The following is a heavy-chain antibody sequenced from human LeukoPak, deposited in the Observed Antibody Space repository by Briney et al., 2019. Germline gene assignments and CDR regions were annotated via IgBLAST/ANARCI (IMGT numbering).Heavy chain of an antibody. CDR1: GFTFSSYG. D-gene: IGHD6-13*01. Sequence: GSLRLSCAASGFTFSSYGMHWVRQAPGKGLEWVANIKQDGSEKYYVDSVKGRFTISRDNAKNSLYLQMNSLRAEDTAVYYCARDLGGAAGPGNWFDPWGQGTLVTVSS. CDR2: IKQDGSEK. V-gene: IGHV3-7*01. CDR3: ARDLGGAAGPGNWFDP. J-gene: IGHJ5*02.